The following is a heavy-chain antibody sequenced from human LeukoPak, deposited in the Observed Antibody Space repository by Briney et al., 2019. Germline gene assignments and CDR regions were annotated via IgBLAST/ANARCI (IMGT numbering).Heavy chain of an antibody. CDR1: GGSISSSSYY. J-gene: IGHJ4*02. V-gene: IGHV4-39*01. CDR2: IYYSGST. D-gene: IGHD6-13*01. CDR3: ASIAAAGPKYFDY. Sequence: PSETLSLTCTVSGGSISSSSYYWGWIRQPPGKGLEWIGSIYYSGSTYYNPSLKSRVTISVDTSKNQFSLKLSSVTAADTAVYYCASIAAAGPKYFDYWGQGTLVTVSP.